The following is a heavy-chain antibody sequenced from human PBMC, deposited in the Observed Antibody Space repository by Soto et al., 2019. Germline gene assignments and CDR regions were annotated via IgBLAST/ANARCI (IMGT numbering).Heavy chain of an antibody. CDR3: ARSRTSGWNYDAFDI. J-gene: IGHJ3*02. CDR2: IYPGDSDT. CDR1: GYSFTSYW. V-gene: IGHV5-51*01. Sequence: PGESLKISCKGSGYSFTSYWIGWVRQMPGKGLEWMGIIYPGDSDTRYSPSFQGQVTISADKSISTAYLQWSSLEASDTAMYYCARSRTSGWNYDAFDIWGQGTMVTVSS. D-gene: IGHD6-19*01.